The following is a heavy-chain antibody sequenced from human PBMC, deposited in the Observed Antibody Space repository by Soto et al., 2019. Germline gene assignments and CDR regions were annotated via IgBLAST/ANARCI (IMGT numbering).Heavy chain of an antibody. Sequence: GGSLRLSCAASGFTFSSYAMHWVRQAPGKGLEWGAVISYDGSNQYYAGSVKGRSTISRDNSKNTLYLQMNSLRAEDTAVYYCARDRDSYGPYYFDYWGQGALVTVSS. CDR1: GFTFSSYA. J-gene: IGHJ4*02. D-gene: IGHD5-18*01. CDR3: ARDRDSYGPYYFDY. CDR2: ISYDGSNQ. V-gene: IGHV3-30-3*01.